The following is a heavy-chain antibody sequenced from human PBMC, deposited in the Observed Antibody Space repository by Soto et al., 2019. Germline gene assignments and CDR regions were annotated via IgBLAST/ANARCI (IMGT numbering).Heavy chain of an antibody. CDR2: ISSSSSTI. CDR1: GFTFSSYG. CDR3: ARMFEQWLVAYYYGMDA. D-gene: IGHD6-19*01. Sequence: GSLRLSCAASGFTFSSYGMNWVRQAPGKGLEWVSYISSSSSTIYYADSVKGRFTISRDNAKNSLYLQMNSLRAEDTAVYYCARMFEQWLVAYYYGMDARGQGTAVTVSS. V-gene: IGHV3-48*01. J-gene: IGHJ6*02.